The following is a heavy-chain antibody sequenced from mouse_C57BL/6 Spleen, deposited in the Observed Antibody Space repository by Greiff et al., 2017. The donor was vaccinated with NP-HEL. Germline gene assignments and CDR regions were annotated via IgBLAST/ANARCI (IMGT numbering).Heavy chain of an antibody. CDR1: GYAFSSSW. CDR2: IYPGDGDT. Sequence: VQLQQSGPELVKPGASVKISCKASGYAFSSSWMNWVKQRPGKGLEWIGRIYPGDGDTNYNGKFKGKATLTADKSSSTAYMQLSSLTSEDSAVYFCARYGLYDGYWAMDYWGQGTSVTVSS. J-gene: IGHJ4*01. CDR3: ARYGLYDGYWAMDY. D-gene: IGHD2-3*01. V-gene: IGHV1-82*01.